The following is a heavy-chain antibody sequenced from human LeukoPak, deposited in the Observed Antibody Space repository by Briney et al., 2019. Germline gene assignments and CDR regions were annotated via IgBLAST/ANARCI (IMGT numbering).Heavy chain of an antibody. Sequence: GGSLRLSCEASGFTFSGYWMHWVRQAPGKGLVWVSRMSSDSTRSSHADSVKGRFTISRDNSKNTLYLQMNSLRAEDTAVYYCAVYYDSSGYGDWGQGTLVTVSS. CDR2: MSSDSTRS. D-gene: IGHD3-22*01. J-gene: IGHJ4*02. CDR1: GFTFSGYW. CDR3: AVYYDSSGYGD. V-gene: IGHV3-74*01.